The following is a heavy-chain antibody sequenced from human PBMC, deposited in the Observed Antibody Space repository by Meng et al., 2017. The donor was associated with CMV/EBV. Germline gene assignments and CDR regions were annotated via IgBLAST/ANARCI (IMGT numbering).Heavy chain of an antibody. CDR3: TTSDSSGYYRYYCYGMDV. Sequence: GESLKISCAASGFTFSNAWMSWVRQAPGKGLEWVGRIKSKTDGGTTDYAAPVKGRFTISRDDSKNTLYLQMNSLKTEDTAVYYCTTSDSSGYYRYYCYGMDVWGQGTTVTVSS. V-gene: IGHV3-15*01. D-gene: IGHD3-22*01. J-gene: IGHJ6*02. CDR2: IKSKTDGGTT. CDR1: GFTFSNAW.